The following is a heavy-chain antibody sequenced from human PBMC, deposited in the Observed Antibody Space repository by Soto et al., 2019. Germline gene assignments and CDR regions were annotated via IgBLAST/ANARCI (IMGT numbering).Heavy chain of an antibody. V-gene: IGHV3-23*01. CDR3: AKADGEQWLVPHLDN. D-gene: IGHD6-19*01. Sequence: GGSLRLSCRASGFTFKKFAMAWVRQAPGEGLEWVSGISCCGGSTSYADSVKGRFSTARDDSKNTLSLQMNSLRVEDTAQYYCAKADGEQWLVPHLDNWGQGTLVTVSS. CDR1: GFTFKKFA. J-gene: IGHJ4*02. CDR2: ISCCGGST.